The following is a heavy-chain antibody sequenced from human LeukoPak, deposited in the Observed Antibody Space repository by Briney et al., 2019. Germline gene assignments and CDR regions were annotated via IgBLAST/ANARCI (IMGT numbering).Heavy chain of an antibody. D-gene: IGHD3-10*01. Sequence: GGSLRLSCTVSGFTVSSYWMHWVRQAPGKGLVWVSRINTNGSPTQYADSVKGRFTISRDNAKNTLYLQMNSLRAEDTAVYYCAGDLISGSGSLGYWGQGTLVTVSS. CDR1: GFTVSSYW. J-gene: IGHJ4*02. V-gene: IGHV3-74*01. CDR2: INTNGSPT. CDR3: AGDLISGSGSLGY.